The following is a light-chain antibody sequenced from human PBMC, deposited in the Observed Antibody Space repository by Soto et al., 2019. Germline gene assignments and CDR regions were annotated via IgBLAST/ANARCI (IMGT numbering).Light chain of an antibody. V-gene: IGKV1-5*01. Sequence: DIHMTQSPSTLSASVGDRVTITCRASQSLSSRLAWYQQKPGKAPELLIYAASTLQSGVPSRFSGSGSGTDFTLTISCLQSEDFATYYCQQYYSYPWTFGQGTKVDNK. CDR1: QSLSSR. J-gene: IGKJ1*01. CDR2: AAS. CDR3: QQYYSYPWT.